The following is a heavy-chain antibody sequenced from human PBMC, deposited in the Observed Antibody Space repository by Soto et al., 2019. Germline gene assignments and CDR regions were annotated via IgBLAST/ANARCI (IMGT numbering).Heavy chain of an antibody. Sequence: SQTLSLTCVGSGGTVSSNSVAWKCVRHSPSRFLEWLGRTYYRSRWYSDYAVSVRSRIDINADTSKNQVSLQLNSVTPEDTAVYYCARSEEDSDYYYYGMDVWGQGTTVTVSS. V-gene: IGHV6-1*01. D-gene: IGHD2-15*01. J-gene: IGHJ6*02. CDR1: GGTVSSNSVA. CDR2: TYYRSRWYS. CDR3: ARSEEDSDYYYYGMDV.